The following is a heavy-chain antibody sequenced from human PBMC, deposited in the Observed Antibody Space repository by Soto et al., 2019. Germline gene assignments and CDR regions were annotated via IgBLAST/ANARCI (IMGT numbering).Heavy chain of an antibody. CDR1: GGTFSSYA. D-gene: IGHD6-13*01. V-gene: IGHV1-69*12. CDR2: IIPIFGTT. J-gene: IGHJ3*02. Sequence: QVQLVQSGAEVKKPGSSVKVSCKASGGTFSSYAISWVRQAPGQGLEWMGGIIPIFGTTNYAQKFQGRVTITADESTSTAYMGLGSLRSEDTAVYYCARVRPYAAAAPGPAFEIWGQGTMVTVSS. CDR3: ARVRPYAAAAPGPAFEI.